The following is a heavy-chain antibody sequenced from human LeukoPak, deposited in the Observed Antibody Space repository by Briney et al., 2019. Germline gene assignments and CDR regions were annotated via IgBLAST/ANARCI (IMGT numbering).Heavy chain of an antibody. CDR1: GFTFSSYN. D-gene: IGHD3-10*01. J-gene: IGHJ4*02. CDR3: ATMVRGVMNYFDY. V-gene: IGHV3-30*02. CDR2: IRYDGSNK. Sequence: PGGSLRLSCATSGFTFSSYNMHWVRQAPGKGLEWVAFIRYDGSNKYYADSVKGRFTISRDNSKNTLYLQMNSLRAEDTAVYYCATMVRGVMNYFDYWGQGTLVTVSS.